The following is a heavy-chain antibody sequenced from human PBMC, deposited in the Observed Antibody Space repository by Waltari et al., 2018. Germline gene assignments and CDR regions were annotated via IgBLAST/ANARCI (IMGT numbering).Heavy chain of an antibody. D-gene: IGHD2-2*01. CDR2: ITWDGGNT. Sequence: EVQLVESGGVVVQPGGSLRLSCAASGFTFDDYTMHWVRQAPGKGLQWVSLITWDGGNTYYADSVKGRFTISRDNSKNSLYLQMHSLRTEDTALYYCAKDLGLHRYQLHLPYGMDVWGQGTTVTVSS. CDR3: AKDLGLHRYQLHLPYGMDV. V-gene: IGHV3-43*01. CDR1: GFTFDDYT. J-gene: IGHJ6*02.